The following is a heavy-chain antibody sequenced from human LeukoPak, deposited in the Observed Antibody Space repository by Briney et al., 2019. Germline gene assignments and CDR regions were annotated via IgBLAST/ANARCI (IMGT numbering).Heavy chain of an antibody. CDR2: FENIERRP. J-gene: IGHJ2*01. CDR1: GFTLSDYC. D-gene: IGHD1/OR15-1a*01. V-gene: IGHV3-74*01. CDR3: ARDGGMEQPDWYFDV. Sequence: GGSQSLSCVASGFTLSDYCMQCVREVPGKGVVWVSRFENIERRPGYADSVKGRFNTTSDAAKNTLYLEMNSLRGDDTAIYYCARDGGMEQPDWYFDVWGRGTLVAVSS.